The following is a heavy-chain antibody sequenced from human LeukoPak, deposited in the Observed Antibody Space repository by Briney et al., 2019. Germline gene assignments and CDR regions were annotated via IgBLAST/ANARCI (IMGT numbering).Heavy chain of an antibody. D-gene: IGHD7-27*01. J-gene: IGHJ4*02. Sequence: ASVKVSCKASGYTFTGYYMHWVRQAPGQGLEWMGWINPNSGGTNYAQKFQGRVTMTRNTSISTAYMELSSLRSEDTAVYYCARQPRRYYFDYWGQGTLVTVSS. V-gene: IGHV1-2*02. CDR2: INPNSGGT. CDR3: ARQPRRYYFDY. CDR1: GYTFTGYY.